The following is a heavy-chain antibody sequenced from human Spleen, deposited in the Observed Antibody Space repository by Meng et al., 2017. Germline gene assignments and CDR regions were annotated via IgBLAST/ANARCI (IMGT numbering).Heavy chain of an antibody. Sequence: QVQVVQTGAEVKGPGSSVKVSCKAPGGTFSSYAMHWVRQAPGKGLEWVAVISYDGSNKYYADSVKGRFTISRDNSKNTLYLQMNSLRAEDTAVYYCARGAYGDYVGWFDPWGQGTLVTVSS. D-gene: IGHD4-17*01. J-gene: IGHJ5*02. CDR3: ARGAYGDYVGWFDP. CDR1: GGTFSSYA. V-gene: IGHV3-30*01. CDR2: ISYDGSNK.